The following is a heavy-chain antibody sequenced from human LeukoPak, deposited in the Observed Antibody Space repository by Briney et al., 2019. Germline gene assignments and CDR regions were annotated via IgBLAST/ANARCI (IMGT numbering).Heavy chain of an antibody. CDR2: IYYSGST. CDR3: ARTLAAAGTFYYYYGMDV. J-gene: IGHJ6*02. D-gene: IGHD6-13*01. V-gene: IGHV4-30-4*01. Sequence: PSQTLSLTCTVSGGSISSGDYYWSWIRQPPGKGLEWFGYIYYSGSTYYIPSLKSRVTISVDTSKNQFSLELSSVTAADTAVYYCARTLAAAGTFYYYYGMDVWGQGTTVTVSS. CDR1: GGSISSGDYY.